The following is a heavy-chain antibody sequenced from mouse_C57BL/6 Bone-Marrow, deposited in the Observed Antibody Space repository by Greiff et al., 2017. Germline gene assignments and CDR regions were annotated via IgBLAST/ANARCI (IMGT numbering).Heavy chain of an antibody. CDR3: AGEERIITTVVGGYFDV. CDR2: IDPNSGGT. CDR1: GYTFTSYW. V-gene: IGHV1-72*01. Sequence: QVQLQPPGAELVKPGASVKLSCKASGYTFTSYWMHWVKQRPGRGLEWIGRIDPNSGGTKYNETFKSKATLTVDKPSSAAYMQLSSLTSEASAVYYCAGEERIITTVVGGYFDVWGTGTTVTVSA. J-gene: IGHJ1*03. D-gene: IGHD1-1*01.